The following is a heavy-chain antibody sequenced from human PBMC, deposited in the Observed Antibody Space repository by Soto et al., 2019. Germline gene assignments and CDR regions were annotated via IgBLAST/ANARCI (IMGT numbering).Heavy chain of an antibody. Sequence: GGSLRLSCAASGFTFSSYWMSWVRQAPGKGLEWVANIKQDGSEKYYGDSVKGRFTISRDNAKNSLYLQMNSLRAEDTAVYYCAGGPVLRFLEWLPGQRDYYYGMDVWGQGTTVTVSS. CDR2: IKQDGSEK. V-gene: IGHV3-7*04. D-gene: IGHD3-3*01. J-gene: IGHJ6*02. CDR3: AGGPVLRFLEWLPGQRDYYYGMDV. CDR1: GFTFSSYW.